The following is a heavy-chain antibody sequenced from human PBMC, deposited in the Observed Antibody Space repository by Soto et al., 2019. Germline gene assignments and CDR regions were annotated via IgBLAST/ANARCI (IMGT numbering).Heavy chain of an antibody. CDR3: PKDGFGY. V-gene: IGHV3-74*01. J-gene: IGHJ4*02. Sequence: EVQLVESGGGLGQPGGSLRLSCVASGFTFSDYRMHWVRQAPGKGLVWVSRVNSDGSTSYADSVKGRFIISRDNAKSTLYLQMNSLRAEDTAVYYCPKDGFGYWGQGTLVTVSS. CDR2: VNSDGST. CDR1: GFTFSDYR.